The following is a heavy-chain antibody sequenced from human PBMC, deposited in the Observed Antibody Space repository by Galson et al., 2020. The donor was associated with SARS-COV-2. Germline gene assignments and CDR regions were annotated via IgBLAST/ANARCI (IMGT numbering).Heavy chain of an antibody. V-gene: IGHV3-30*02. CDR3: AQEHRAIKYPRAVDI. Sequence: GGSLRLSCAASGFTFIFYGMQWVRQAPGKGLEWVAFIRGDGSDAYYSDSVKGRFTIFRDNSNNMLYLQMNSLRVEETSVYYCAQEHRAIKYPRAVDIWGQGTMVTVSS. CDR1: GFTFIFYG. CDR2: IRGDGSDA. D-gene: IGHD2-2*01. J-gene: IGHJ3*02.